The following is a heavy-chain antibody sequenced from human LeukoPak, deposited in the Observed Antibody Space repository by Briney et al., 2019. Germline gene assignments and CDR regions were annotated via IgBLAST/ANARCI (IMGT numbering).Heavy chain of an antibody. V-gene: IGHV3-7*01. D-gene: IGHD1-1*01. J-gene: IGHJ4*02. Sequence: GGSLRLSCAASGFTFSNYWMSWVRQAPGKGLEWVANIKQDGSEKYYVDSVKGRITISRDNAKNSLYLQMNSLRAEDTAVYYCASGTRPYFDYWGQGTLVTVSS. CDR3: ASGTRPYFDY. CDR2: IKQDGSEK. CDR1: GFTFSNYW.